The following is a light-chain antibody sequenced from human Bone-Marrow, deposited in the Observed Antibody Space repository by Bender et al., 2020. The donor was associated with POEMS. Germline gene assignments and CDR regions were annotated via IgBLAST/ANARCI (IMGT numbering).Light chain of an antibody. V-gene: IGLV2-14*02. CDR3: SSYTSVTSWV. J-gene: IGLJ3*02. CDR1: TREVENNNL. CDR2: EVY. Sequence: QSALTQPASVSGSPGQSITISCSGITREVENNNLVSWYQQHPGKAPKLIIFEVYRRPSGVSTRFSGSRSATTASLTISGLQAEDEADYYCSSYTSVTSWVFGGGTKLTIL.